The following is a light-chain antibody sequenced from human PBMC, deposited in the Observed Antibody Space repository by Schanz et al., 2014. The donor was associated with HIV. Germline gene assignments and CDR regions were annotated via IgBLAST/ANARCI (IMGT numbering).Light chain of an antibody. CDR3: QQYGSS. J-gene: IGKJ3*01. Sequence: EIVLTQSPDTLSLSPGERATLSCRASESISASYLAWYQQKPGQSPRLLIYGASNRATGIPDSFSGSGSGTDFTLTISRLEPEDFAVYYCQQYGSSFGPGTKVDIK. V-gene: IGKV3-20*01. CDR1: ESISASY. CDR2: GAS.